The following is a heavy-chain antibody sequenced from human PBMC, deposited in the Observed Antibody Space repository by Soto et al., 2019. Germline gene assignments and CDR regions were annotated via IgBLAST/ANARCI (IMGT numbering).Heavy chain of an antibody. D-gene: IGHD3-10*01. Sequence: PSETLSLTCTVSGGSISSSSYYWGWIRQPPGKGLEWIGSIYYSGSTYYNPSLKSRVTISVDTSKNQFSLKLSSVTAADTAVYYCARLTHVRGVIVGFDYWGQGTLVTVSS. CDR3: ARLTHVRGVIVGFDY. J-gene: IGHJ4*02. CDR2: IYYSGST. V-gene: IGHV4-39*01. CDR1: GGSISSSSYY.